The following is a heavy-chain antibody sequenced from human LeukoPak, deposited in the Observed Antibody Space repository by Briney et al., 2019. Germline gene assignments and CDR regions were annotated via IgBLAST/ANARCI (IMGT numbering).Heavy chain of an antibody. J-gene: IGHJ4*02. CDR2: ISSSGSTI. D-gene: IGHD2-2*01. CDR1: GFTFSSYX. Sequence: PGGSLRLSCAASGFTFSSYXMNWVXQAPGXXLEWVSYISSSGSTIYYADSVKGRFTISRDNAKNSLYLQMNSLRAEDTAVYYCASLVVTGAGLVYWGQGTLVTVSS. CDR3: ASLVVTGAGLVY. V-gene: IGHV3-48*03.